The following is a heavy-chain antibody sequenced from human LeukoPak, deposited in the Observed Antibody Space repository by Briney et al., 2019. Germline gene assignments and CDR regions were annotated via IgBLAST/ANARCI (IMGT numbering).Heavy chain of an antibody. CDR2: ISGSGGST. CDR1: GFTFSSYA. D-gene: IGHD3-10*01. CDR3: AKDRLWFGELAT. V-gene: IGHV3-23*01. J-gene: IGHJ4*02. Sequence: GGSLRLSCAASGFTFSSYAMSWVHQAPGKGLEWVSAISGSGGSTYYADSVKGRFTISRDNSKNTLYLQMNSLRAEDTAVYYCAKDRLWFGELATWGQGTLVTVSS.